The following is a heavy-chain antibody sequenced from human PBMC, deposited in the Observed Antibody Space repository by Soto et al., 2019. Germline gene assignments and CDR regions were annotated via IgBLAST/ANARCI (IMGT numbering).Heavy chain of an antibody. Sequence: QLQLQESGPGLVKPSETLSLTCTVSGDSISNKNYYWGWIRQPPGKGLEWIGRIYYTGSTYYNPSLNSRVTISVATSKNQFSLKLSSVTAADTAVYYCASLVLGAAAFWGQGTLVTVSS. CDR2: IYYTGST. CDR3: ASLVLGAAAF. D-gene: IGHD2-15*01. J-gene: IGHJ4*02. V-gene: IGHV4-39*01. CDR1: GDSISNKNYY.